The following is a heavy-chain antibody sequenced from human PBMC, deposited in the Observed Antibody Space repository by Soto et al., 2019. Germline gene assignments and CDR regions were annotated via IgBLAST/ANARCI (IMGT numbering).Heavy chain of an antibody. CDR1: GFTFSSYE. CDR3: ARVGGSSCNAVDY. V-gene: IGHV3-48*03. J-gene: IGHJ4*02. CDR2: ISSSCSNI. D-gene: IGHD2-15*01. Sequence: GGSLRLSCAASGFTFSSYEMNWVRQAPGKGLSWISYISSSCSNIHYADSVKVRFNIAKDNAKTSPYLQMNSLRAENTAVYYCARVGGSSCNAVDYWLQGILVTVS.